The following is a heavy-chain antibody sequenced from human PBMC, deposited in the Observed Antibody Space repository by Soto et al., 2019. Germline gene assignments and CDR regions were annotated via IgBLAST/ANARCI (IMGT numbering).Heavy chain of an antibody. CDR1: GYTFSNYA. V-gene: IGHV1-3*01. D-gene: IGHD3-9*01. CDR2: INSGNGDT. Sequence: QVQLVQSGAEVTQPGASVKVSCKASGYTFSNYAIQWVRQAPGQRLEWLAWINSGNGDTKYSQDFQGRVTITRDTSASTAYMELSSLGSEDTAVYYCARGKRYFALLSSFDYWGQGTLVTVSS. J-gene: IGHJ4*02. CDR3: ARGKRYFALLSSFDY.